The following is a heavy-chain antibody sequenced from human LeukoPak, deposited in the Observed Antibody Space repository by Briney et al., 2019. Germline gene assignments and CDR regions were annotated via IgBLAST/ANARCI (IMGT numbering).Heavy chain of an antibody. D-gene: IGHD2-15*01. Sequence: SETLSLTCTVFGGSISSGGYYWSWIRQHPGTGLEWIGYIYYSGNTYYNPSLKSRVTISVDTSKNQFSLKVSSVTAADTAVYYCARSAATNLEAFDIWGQGTMVTVSS. CDR2: IYYSGNT. J-gene: IGHJ3*02. V-gene: IGHV4-31*03. CDR3: ARSAATNLEAFDI. CDR1: GGSISSGGYY.